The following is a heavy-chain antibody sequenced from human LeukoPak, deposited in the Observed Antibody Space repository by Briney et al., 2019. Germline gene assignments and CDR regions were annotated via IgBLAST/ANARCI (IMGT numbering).Heavy chain of an antibody. D-gene: IGHD3-9*01. CDR2: IIPIFGTA. CDR1: GGTFSSYA. Sequence: ASVKVSCKASGGTFSSYAISWVRQAPGQGLEWMGGIIPIFGTANYAQKFQGRVTITADKSRSTAYMELSSLRSEDTAVYYCARDSSDYDILTGYPRFDYWGQGTLVTVSS. J-gene: IGHJ4*02. CDR3: ARDSSDYDILTGYPRFDY. V-gene: IGHV1-69*06.